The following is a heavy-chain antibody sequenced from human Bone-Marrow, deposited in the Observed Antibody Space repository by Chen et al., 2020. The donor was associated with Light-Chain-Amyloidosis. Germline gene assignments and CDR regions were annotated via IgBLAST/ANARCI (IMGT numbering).Heavy chain of an antibody. D-gene: IGHD7-27*01. Sequence: QVQLQESGPGVVKPSQTLSVTCSVSGVSVSSGGYSWSWIRQHPERGLEWIGYIFYSGNTYTNPSLKSRVTISIDASKNQFSLNLSSVTAADTAVYFCARISGEMGEIACDIWGQGTMVTVSS. CDR1: GVSVSSGGYS. CDR3: ARISGEMGEIACDI. J-gene: IGHJ3*02. V-gene: IGHV4-31*03. CDR2: IFYSGNT.